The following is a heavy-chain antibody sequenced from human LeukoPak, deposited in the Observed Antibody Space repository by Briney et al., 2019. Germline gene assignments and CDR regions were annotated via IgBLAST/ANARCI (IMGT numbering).Heavy chain of an antibody. CDR2: ISGSGGST. J-gene: IGHJ4*02. CDR1: GFTFSSYD. V-gene: IGHV3-23*01. CDR3: AKVGHYYDSSGYHTVFDY. Sequence: GGSLRLSCAASGFTFSSYDMSWVRQAPGKGLEWVSAISGSGGSTYYADSVKGRFTISRDNSKNTLYLQMNSLRAEDTAVYYCAKVGHYYDSSGYHTVFDYWGQGTLVTVSS. D-gene: IGHD3-22*01.